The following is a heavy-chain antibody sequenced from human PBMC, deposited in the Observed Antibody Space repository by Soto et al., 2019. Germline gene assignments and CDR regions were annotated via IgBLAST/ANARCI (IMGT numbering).Heavy chain of an antibody. J-gene: IGHJ4*02. Sequence: EVQLLESGGNLVQPGGSLRLSCAASGFTFSSYAMSWVRQAPGRGLEWVSGIGGSGGKTYYADSVKCRFTISRDNSKNTLYLQMNSLRAEDTAIYYCAKGVMGFDYWGQGTLVTVSS. CDR1: GFTFSSYA. V-gene: IGHV3-23*01. D-gene: IGHD1-26*01. CDR2: IGGSGGKT. CDR3: AKGVMGFDY.